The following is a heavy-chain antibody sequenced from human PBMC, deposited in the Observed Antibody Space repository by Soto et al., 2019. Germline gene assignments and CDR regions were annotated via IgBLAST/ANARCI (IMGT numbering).Heavy chain of an antibody. CDR2: ISPNGQGI. CDR3: AKDRQYPREYFHY. V-gene: IGHV3-23*01. J-gene: IGHJ4*02. D-gene: IGHD4-4*01. Sequence: EVKLLESGGGLVQPGGSLRLSCGVSGCTVTSNGVSWVRQAPGKGLEWVSAISPNGQGIWYADSVKGRFTISRDISRNTVFLQMHSLRAEDKAVYYCAKDRQYPREYFHYWGQGTLVTVSS. CDR1: GCTVTSNG.